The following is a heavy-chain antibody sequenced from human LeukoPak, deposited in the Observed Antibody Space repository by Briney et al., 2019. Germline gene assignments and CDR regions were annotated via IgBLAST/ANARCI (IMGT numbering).Heavy chain of an antibody. D-gene: IGHD4-23*01. J-gene: IGHJ4*02. Sequence: AGGSLRLSCAASGFTFSSYTINWVRQAPGKGLEWVSSVSSSSSHIHYADSVKGRFIISRDNAKNTLYLQMNSLRAEDTAVYYCARDLDYGGRSNFDHWGQGTLVTVSS. V-gene: IGHV3-21*01. CDR1: GFTFSSYT. CDR2: VSSSSSHI. CDR3: ARDLDYGGRSNFDH.